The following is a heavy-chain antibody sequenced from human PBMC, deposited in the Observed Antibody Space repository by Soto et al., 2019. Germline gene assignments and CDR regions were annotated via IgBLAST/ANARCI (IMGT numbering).Heavy chain of an antibody. J-gene: IGHJ4*02. CDR3: ARGGDRRRIGYFDY. D-gene: IGHD3-10*01. CDR2: IYYIGST. Sequence: SETLSLTCTVSGGSISSGGYYWGWIRQHPGKGLEWIGYIYYIGSTYYNPSLKSRVTISVDTSKNQFSLKLSSVTAADTAVYYCARGGDRRRIGYFDYWGQGTLVTVSS. CDR1: GGSISSGGYY. V-gene: IGHV4-31*03.